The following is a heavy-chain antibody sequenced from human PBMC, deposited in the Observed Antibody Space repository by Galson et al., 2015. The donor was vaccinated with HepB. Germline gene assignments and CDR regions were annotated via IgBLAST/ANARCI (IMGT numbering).Heavy chain of an antibody. J-gene: IGHJ5*02. V-gene: IGHV1-2*04. Sequence: SVKVSCKASGYTFTGYYMHWVRQAPGQGLEWMGWINPNSGGTNYAQKFQGWVTMTRDTSISTAYMELSRLRSDDTAVYYCARVGFPTAMAEGDWFDPWGQGTLVTVSS. CDR2: INPNSGGT. D-gene: IGHD5-18*01. CDR3: ARVGFPTAMAEGDWFDP. CDR1: GYTFTGYY.